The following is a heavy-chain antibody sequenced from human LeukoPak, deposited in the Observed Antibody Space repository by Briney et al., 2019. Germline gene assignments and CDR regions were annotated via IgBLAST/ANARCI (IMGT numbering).Heavy chain of an antibody. CDR1: GFTFSSYA. CDR3: AKSLWLDS. D-gene: IGHD2-21*01. Sequence: PGGSLRLSCAASGFTFSSYAMNWVRQAPGKGLEWVSGISGRGSSTYYADSVKGRFTIYRDNSKNTLYLQMNSLRAEDTAEYYCAKSLWLDSWGQGTLVTVSS. J-gene: IGHJ4*02. CDR2: ISGRGSST. V-gene: IGHV3-23*01.